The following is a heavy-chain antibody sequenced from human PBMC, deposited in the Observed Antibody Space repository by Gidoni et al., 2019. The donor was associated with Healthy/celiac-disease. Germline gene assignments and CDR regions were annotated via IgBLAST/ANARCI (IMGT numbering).Heavy chain of an antibody. CDR1: GFPFSGSA. CDR3: TSSGSSQKVAY. V-gene: IGHV3-73*02. J-gene: IGHJ4*02. D-gene: IGHD3-10*01. Sequence: EVQLVESGVGLVQPGGSLKLSCAASGFPFSGSAMPWVRQAPGKGLEWVGRIRSKANSYATAYAASVKGRFTSSRDDSKNTAYLQMNSLKTEDTAVYYCTSSGSSQKVAYWGQGTLVTVSS. CDR2: IRSKANSYAT.